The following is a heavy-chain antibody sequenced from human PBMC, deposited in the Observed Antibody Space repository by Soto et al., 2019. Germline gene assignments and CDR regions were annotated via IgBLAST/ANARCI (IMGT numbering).Heavy chain of an antibody. V-gene: IGHV3-74*01. CDR1: GLSFNIYW. CDR3: AGGVAGLDV. J-gene: IGHJ6*02. CDR2: INSDGSHT. D-gene: IGHD2-15*01. Sequence: EVQLVESGGGLVQPGGSLRLSCAASGLSFNIYWMHWVRQVPGKGLVWLARINSDGSHTIYVDSVKGRFTISRDNAKNTVFLQMDSLRDEDTGVYYCAGGVAGLDVWGQGTTVTVSS.